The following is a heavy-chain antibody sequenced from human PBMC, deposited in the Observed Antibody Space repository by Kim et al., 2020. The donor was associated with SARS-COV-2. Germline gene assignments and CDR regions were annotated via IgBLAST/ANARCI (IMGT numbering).Heavy chain of an antibody. CDR3: ARVPYGDYGNYYFDY. CDR1: GFTFSSYS. V-gene: IGHV3-48*02. D-gene: IGHD4-17*01. Sequence: GGSLRLSCAASGFTFSSYSMNWVRQAPGKGLEWVSYISSSSSTIYYADSVKGRFTISRDNAKKSLYLQMNSLRDEDTAVYYCARVPYGDYGNYYFDYWGQGTLVTVSS. J-gene: IGHJ4*02. CDR2: ISSSSSTI.